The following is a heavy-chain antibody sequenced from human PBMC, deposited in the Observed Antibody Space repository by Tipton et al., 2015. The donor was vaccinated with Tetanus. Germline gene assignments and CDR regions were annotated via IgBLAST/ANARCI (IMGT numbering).Heavy chain of an antibody. V-gene: IGHV4-39*01. CDR1: GASIGSISYY. Sequence: TLSLTCTVSGASIGSISYYWSWIRQPPGKGLEWIGYTYYSGSTSYSPSLKSRVTMSVDTSRNQFSLNLTSVTAADTAVYYCARHLTYTYTSRYFGYWGLGTLVTVSS. J-gene: IGHJ4*02. CDR3: ARHLTYTYTSRYFGY. D-gene: IGHD5-18*01. CDR2: TYYSGST.